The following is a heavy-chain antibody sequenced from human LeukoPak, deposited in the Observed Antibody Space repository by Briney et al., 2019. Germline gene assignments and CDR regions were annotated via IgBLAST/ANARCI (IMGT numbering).Heavy chain of an antibody. CDR1: GFTFSIYW. J-gene: IGHJ4*02. V-gene: IGHV3-7*01. CDR3: ARRGRDSSGYAHGYDY. CDR2: IKQDGSEK. Sequence: GGTLRLSCAASGFTFSIYWMSWVPQAPGKGLVWLANIKQDGSEKYYVDSVKSRFTISRDNAKNSLYLQMNSLRAQDTAVYYCARRGRDSSGYAHGYDYWGQGTLVTVSS. D-gene: IGHD3-22*01.